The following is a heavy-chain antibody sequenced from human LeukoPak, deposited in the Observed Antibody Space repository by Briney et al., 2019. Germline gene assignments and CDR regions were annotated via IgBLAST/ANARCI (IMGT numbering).Heavy chain of an antibody. CDR1: GFTFSSYA. CDR2: ISGGGGGT. J-gene: IGHJ5*02. CDR3: AKMKGSGSSNWFDP. Sequence: GGSLRLSCAASGFTFSSYAMSWVRQAPGKGLEWVSVISGGGGGTYYADSVKGRFTISRDNSKTTLYLQMNSLRVDDTAVYYCAKMKGSGSSNWFDPWGQGTLVTVSS. V-gene: IGHV3-23*01. D-gene: IGHD3-10*01.